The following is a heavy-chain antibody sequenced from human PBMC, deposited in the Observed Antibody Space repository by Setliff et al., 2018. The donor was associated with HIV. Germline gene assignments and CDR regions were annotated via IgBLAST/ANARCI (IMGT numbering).Heavy chain of an antibody. CDR3: ARQLTTLDYFDY. J-gene: IGHJ4*02. Sequence: SETLSLTCTVSGDSISSDSYYWSWIRQPAGKGLEWIGHIYTSGRTNYNPSLKSRVTISVDTSKNQFSLKLSSVTAADTAVYYCARQLTTLDYFDYWGQGTLVTVSS. CDR2: IYTSGRT. D-gene: IGHD4-17*01. CDR1: GDSISSDSYY. V-gene: IGHV4-61*09.